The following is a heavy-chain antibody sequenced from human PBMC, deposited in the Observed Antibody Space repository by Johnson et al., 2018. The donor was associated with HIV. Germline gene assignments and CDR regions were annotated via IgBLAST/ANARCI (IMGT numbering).Heavy chain of an antibody. V-gene: IGHV3-48*04. CDR1: RFTFRIYA. CDR2: ISSSGSPI. D-gene: IGHD2-2*01. Sequence: VQLVESGGGLVQPGGSLRLSCAASRFTFRIYAMTWVRQAPGKGLEWVSYISSSGSPIYYADSVKGRFTLSRDNAKNSLFLQMHSLRVEDTAIYYCARVGYQLHDAFDLWGQGTMVTVSS. J-gene: IGHJ3*01. CDR3: ARVGYQLHDAFDL.